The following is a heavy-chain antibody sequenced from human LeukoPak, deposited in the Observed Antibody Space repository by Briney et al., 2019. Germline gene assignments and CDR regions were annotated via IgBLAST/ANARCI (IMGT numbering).Heavy chain of an antibody. CDR3: AKDQGTGFSDFDY. CDR2: ISWNSGSI. V-gene: IGHV3-9*01. CDR1: GFTFDDYA. D-gene: IGHD6-19*01. Sequence: PGGSLRLSCAASGFTFDDYAMHWVRQAPGKGLEWVSGISWNSGSIGYADSVKGRFTISRDNSKNTLYLQMNSLTTEDTAVYYCAKDQGTGFSDFDYWGQGTLVTVSS. J-gene: IGHJ4*02.